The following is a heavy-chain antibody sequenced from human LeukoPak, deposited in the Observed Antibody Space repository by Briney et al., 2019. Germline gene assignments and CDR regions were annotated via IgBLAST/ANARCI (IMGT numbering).Heavy chain of an antibody. Sequence: SQTLSLTCAISGDSVSSNSAAWNWIRQSPSRGLEWLGRTYYRSKWYNDYAVSVKSRITINPDTSKNQFSLQLNSVTPEDTAVYYCARGPYSSGWYDNWFDPWGQGTLVTVSS. V-gene: IGHV6-1*01. J-gene: IGHJ5*02. CDR1: GDSVSSNSAA. CDR3: ARGPYSSGWYDNWFDP. CDR2: TYYRSKWYN. D-gene: IGHD6-19*01.